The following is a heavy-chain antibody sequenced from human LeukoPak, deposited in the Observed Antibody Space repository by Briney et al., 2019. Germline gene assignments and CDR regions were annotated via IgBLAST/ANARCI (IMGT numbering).Heavy chain of an antibody. CDR2: ISSSGRSI. J-gene: IGHJ4*02. D-gene: IGHD3-10*01. Sequence: GGSLRLSCAASGFTFSRYYMSWIRQAPGKGLEWVSYISSSGRSIYYADSVKGRFTISRDNAKNSLYLQMNSLRAEDTAVYYCARDVMVRGVPFDYWGQGTLVTVSS. CDR1: GFTFSRYY. V-gene: IGHV3-11*01. CDR3: ARDVMVRGVPFDY.